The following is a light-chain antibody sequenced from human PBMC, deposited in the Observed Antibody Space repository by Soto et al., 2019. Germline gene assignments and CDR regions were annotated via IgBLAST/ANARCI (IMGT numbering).Light chain of an antibody. CDR2: EVS. CDR1: SSDIGAYIY. Sequence: QSALTQPPSASGSPGQSVTISCTGTSSDIGAYIYVSWYQQHPGKAPNLMISEVSRRPSGVPERFSGSKSGNTASLTVSGLQADDEAHYYCSSYAGSNNFVFGTGTKGTVL. CDR3: SSYAGSNNFV. V-gene: IGLV2-8*01. J-gene: IGLJ1*01.